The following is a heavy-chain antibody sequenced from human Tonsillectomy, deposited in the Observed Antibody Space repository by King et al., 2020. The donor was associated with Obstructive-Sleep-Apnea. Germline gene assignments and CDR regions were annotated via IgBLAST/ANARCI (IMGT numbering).Heavy chain of an antibody. CDR3: ARDTFYSDSRGHYVPWYGGMDV. V-gene: IGHV3-30*04. CDR1: GFTFSSYA. CDR2: TSYDGNNK. D-gene: IGHD3-22*01. J-gene: IGHJ6*02. Sequence: VQLVESGGGVVQPGRSLRLSCAASGFTFSSYAMHWVRQAPGKGLEWVAVTSYDGNNKYYGDSVKGRFTISRDNFKNTQYLQMNSLRIEDTAVYYCARDTFYSDSRGHYVPWYGGMDVWGQGTTVTVSS.